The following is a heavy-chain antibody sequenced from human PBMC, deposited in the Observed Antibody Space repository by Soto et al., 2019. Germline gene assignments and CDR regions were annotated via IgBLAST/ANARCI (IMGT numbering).Heavy chain of an antibody. Sequence: GGSLRLSCAGSGFTFSGPAIHWVRQASGKGLEWVGRIRSKSNDYATSYAASVKGKFAISRDDSKNTAYLQMDRLETEDTAVYYCTVGVVVKAATDYWGQGTLVTVSS. V-gene: IGHV3-73*01. J-gene: IGHJ4*02. CDR1: GFTFSGPA. CDR2: IRSKSNDYAT. D-gene: IGHD2-2*01. CDR3: TVGVVVKAATDY.